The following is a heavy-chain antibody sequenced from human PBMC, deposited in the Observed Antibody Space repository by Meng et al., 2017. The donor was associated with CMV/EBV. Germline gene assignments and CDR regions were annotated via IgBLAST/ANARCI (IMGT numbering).Heavy chain of an antibody. J-gene: IGHJ5*02. CDR2: ISSSSSYI. V-gene: IGHV3-21*01. CDR3: ARDLTTVTYFPTWFDP. CDR1: GFTFSSYS. Sequence: ESLKISGAASGFTFSSYSMNWVRQAPGKGLEWVSSISSSSSYIYYADSVKGRFTISRDNAKNSLYLQMNSLRAEDTAVYYCARDLTTVTYFPTWFDPWGQGTLVTVSS. D-gene: IGHD4-17*01.